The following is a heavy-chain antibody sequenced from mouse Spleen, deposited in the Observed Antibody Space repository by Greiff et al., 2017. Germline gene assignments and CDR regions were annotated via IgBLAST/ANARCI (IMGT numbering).Heavy chain of an antibody. V-gene: IGHV14-4*01. CDR2: IDPENGDT. Sequence: EVKLVESGAELVRPGASVKLSCTASGFNIKDDYMHWVKQRPEQGLEWIGWIDPENGDTEYASKFQGKATITADTSSNTAYLQLSSLTSEDTAVYYCTTPSTVVATYYFDYWGQGTTLTVSS. J-gene: IGHJ2*01. CDR1: GFNIKDDY. CDR3: TTPSTVVATYYFDY. D-gene: IGHD1-1*01.